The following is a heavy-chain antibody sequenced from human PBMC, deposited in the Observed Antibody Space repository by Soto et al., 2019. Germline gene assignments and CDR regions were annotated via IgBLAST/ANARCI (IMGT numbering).Heavy chain of an antibody. CDR2: IYSGGST. D-gene: IGHD4-17*01. J-gene: IGHJ6*02. CDR1: GFTVSSNY. V-gene: IGHV3-53*01. CDR3: ARETYGDYYYYYGMDV. Sequence: AGGSLRLSCAASGFTVSSNYMSWVRQAPGKGLEWVSVIYSGGSTYYADSVKGRFTISRDNSKNTLYLQMNSLRAEDTAVYYCARETYGDYYYYYGMDVWGQGTTVTVSS.